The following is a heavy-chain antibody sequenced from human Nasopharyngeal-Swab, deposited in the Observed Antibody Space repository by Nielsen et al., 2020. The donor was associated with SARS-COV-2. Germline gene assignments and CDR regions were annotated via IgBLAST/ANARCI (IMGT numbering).Heavy chain of an antibody. CDR2: IYHSGST. Sequence: WIRQPPGKGLEWIGYIYHSGSTYYNPSLKSRVTISVDRSKNQFSLKLSSVTAADTAVYYCARGVDTAMVKDYYGMDAWGQGTTVTVSS. D-gene: IGHD5-18*01. J-gene: IGHJ6*02. V-gene: IGHV4-30-2*01. CDR3: ARGVDTAMVKDYYGMDA.